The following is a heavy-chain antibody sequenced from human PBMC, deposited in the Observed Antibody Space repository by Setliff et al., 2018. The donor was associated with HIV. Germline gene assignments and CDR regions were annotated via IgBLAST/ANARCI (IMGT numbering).Heavy chain of an antibody. Sequence: SETLSLTCTVSGGSFRSSRYYWGWIRQPPGKGLEWIGNIHYGGFFRYSPSLKSRVTISVDTSKNQFSLKLSSVTAADTAVYYCARPALGIGGGSRFDNWGQGTRVTVSS. V-gene: IGHV4-39*01. CDR3: ARPALGIGGGSRFDN. J-gene: IGHJ4*02. CDR2: IHYGGFF. D-gene: IGHD3-10*01. CDR1: GGSFRSSRYY.